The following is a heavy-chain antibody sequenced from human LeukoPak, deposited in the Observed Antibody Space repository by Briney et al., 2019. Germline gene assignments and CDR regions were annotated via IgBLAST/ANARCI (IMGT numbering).Heavy chain of an antibody. CDR2: IWYDGSNK. V-gene: IGHV3-33*01. J-gene: IGHJ4*02. CDR3: ASNYGSGGGIYYFDY. D-gene: IGHD3-10*01. Sequence: GGSLRLSCAASGFIFSSYGMHWVRQTPGKGLEWVAVIWYDGSNKYYPDSVKGRFTISRDNSKNPLYLQMNSLRAEDTAVYYCASNYGSGGGIYYFDYWGQGTLVTVSS. CDR1: GFIFSSYG.